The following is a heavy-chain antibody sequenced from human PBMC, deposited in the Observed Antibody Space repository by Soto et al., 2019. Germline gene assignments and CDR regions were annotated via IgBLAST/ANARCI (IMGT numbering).Heavy chain of an antibody. J-gene: IGHJ6*03. CDR2: INPNSGGT. V-gene: IGHV1-2*04. Sequence: ASVKVSCKASGYTFTGYYMHWVRQAPGQGLEWMGWINPNSGGTNYAQKFQGWVTMTRDTSISTAYMELSRLRSDDTAVYYCARELRTTYVLFSYYYYMDVWGKGTTVTVSS. CDR1: GYTFTGYY. D-gene: IGHD4-4*01. CDR3: ARELRTTYVLFSYYYYMDV.